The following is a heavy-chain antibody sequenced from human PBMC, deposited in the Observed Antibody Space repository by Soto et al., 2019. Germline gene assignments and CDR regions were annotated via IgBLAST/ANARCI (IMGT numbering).Heavy chain of an antibody. CDR2: ISDSGGST. J-gene: IGHJ4*02. D-gene: IGHD2-15*01. CDR1: GFTFSSYA. CDR3: ANGCGGTCYSRIHY. Sequence: EVQLLESGGGLVQPGGSLRLSCAASGFTFSSYAMSWVRQAPGKGLEWVSGISDSGGSTYYADSVKGRFTISRDNSKNTLYLQMNSLRAEDTAVYYCANGCGGTCYSRIHYWGQGTLVTVFS. V-gene: IGHV3-23*01.